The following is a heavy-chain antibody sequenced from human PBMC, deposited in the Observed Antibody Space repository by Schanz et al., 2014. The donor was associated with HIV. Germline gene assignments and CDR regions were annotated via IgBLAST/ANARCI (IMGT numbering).Heavy chain of an antibody. V-gene: IGHV3-30*18. J-gene: IGHJ6*02. CDR2: ISYDGTNK. CDR3: AKDRNHYDSRYRGKGNYYYSYGMDV. CDR1: GFTFNNYG. D-gene: IGHD3-22*01. Sequence: VQLLESGGGVVQPGRSLRLSCTASGFTFNNYGMQWVRQAPGKGLEWVAVISYDGTNKKFADSVKGRFTISRDNSKNTLYLQMKSLRPEDTAVYYCAKDRNHYDSRYRGKGNYYYSYGMDVWGQGTTVTVSS.